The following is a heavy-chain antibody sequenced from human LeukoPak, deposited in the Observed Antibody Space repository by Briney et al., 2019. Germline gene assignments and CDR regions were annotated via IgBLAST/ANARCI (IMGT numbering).Heavy chain of an antibody. CDR3: AKHSGSDSGYWFDP. V-gene: IGHV3-23*01. D-gene: IGHD5-12*01. J-gene: IGHJ5*02. CDR2: LRGGGAST. CDR1: GFTFNNYA. Sequence: GGSLRLSCAASGFTFNNYAVTWVRQTPGKGLEWVSTLRGGGASTYYADSVKGRFTNFRDNSRSTLYLQMNNLRAEDTAVYYCAKHSGSDSGYWFDPWGQGALVTVSS.